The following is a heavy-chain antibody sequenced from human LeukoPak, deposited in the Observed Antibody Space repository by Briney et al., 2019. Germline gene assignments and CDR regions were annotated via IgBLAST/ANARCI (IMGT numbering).Heavy chain of an antibody. CDR3: AKRYGGYEGN. Sequence: GGSLRLSCAASGFTFSKYAMTWVRQAPGKGLEWVSGISGSGSSTYYGDSVKGRFTISRDNSKNTLYLQMDSLRVEDTAVYYCAKRYGGYEGNWGQGTLVTVSS. CDR2: ISGSGSST. D-gene: IGHD5-12*01. J-gene: IGHJ4*02. V-gene: IGHV3-23*01. CDR1: GFTFSKYA.